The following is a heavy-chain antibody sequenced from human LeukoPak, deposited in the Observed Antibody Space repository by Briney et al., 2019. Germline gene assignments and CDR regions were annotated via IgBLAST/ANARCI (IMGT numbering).Heavy chain of an antibody. CDR1: GNTFTNHN. CDR2: ISPSDGAT. CDR3: AREVAAPYRFDD. D-gene: IGHD2-15*01. J-gene: IGHJ4*02. V-gene: IGHV1-46*01. Sequence: ASVKVSCKASGNTFTNHNMHWVRLAPGQGLEWMGIISPSDGATNYAQKFQGRVTMTRDTSTSTVYMELSSLKSEDTAVYCCAREVAAPYRFDDWGQGTLVTVSS.